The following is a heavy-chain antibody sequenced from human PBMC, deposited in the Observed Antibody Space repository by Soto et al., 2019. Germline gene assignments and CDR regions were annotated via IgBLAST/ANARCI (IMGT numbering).Heavy chain of an antibody. V-gene: IGHV3-23*01. Sequence: VGSLRLSCAASGFTFSNYAMRCVRQAPGKGLEWVSLVSATAGTTYYTDSVKGRFTISRDNSRNTVYLQMNSLRADDTAVYYCAKDRLAGGFDYRGQGTRVTVS. CDR2: VSATAGTT. D-gene: IGHD3-16*01. CDR1: GFTFSNYA. CDR3: AKDRLAGGFDY. J-gene: IGHJ4*02.